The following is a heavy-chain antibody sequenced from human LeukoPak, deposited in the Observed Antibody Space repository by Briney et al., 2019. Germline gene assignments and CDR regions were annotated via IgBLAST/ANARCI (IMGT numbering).Heavy chain of an antibody. CDR2: IYYSGST. CDR3: ASIQAVAGPRYYYYGMDV. Sequence: SETLSLTCTVSGGSISSHYWSWIRQPPGKGLEWIGYIYYSGSTNYNPSLKSRVTISVDTSKNQFSLKLSSVTAADTAVYYCASIQAVAGPRYYYYGMDVWGQGTTVTVSS. J-gene: IGHJ6*02. D-gene: IGHD6-19*01. V-gene: IGHV4-59*11. CDR1: GGSISSHY.